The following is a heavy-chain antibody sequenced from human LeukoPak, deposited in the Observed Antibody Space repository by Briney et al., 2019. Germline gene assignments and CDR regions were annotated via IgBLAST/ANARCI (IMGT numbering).Heavy chain of an antibody. CDR3: ARVPGFSSGWYFIDY. D-gene: IGHD6-19*01. J-gene: IGHJ4*02. CDR1: GYSISSGYY. CDR2: IYHSGST. V-gene: IGHV4-38-2*02. Sequence: SETLSLTCTVSGYSISSGYYWGWIRQPPGKGLEWIGSIYHSGSTYYNPSLKSRVTISVDTSKNQFSLKLSSVTAADTAVYYCARVPGFSSGWYFIDYWGQGTLVTVSS.